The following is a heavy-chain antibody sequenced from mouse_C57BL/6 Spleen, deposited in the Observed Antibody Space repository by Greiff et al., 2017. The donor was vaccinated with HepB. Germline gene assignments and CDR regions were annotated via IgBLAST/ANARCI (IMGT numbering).Heavy chain of an antibody. D-gene: IGHD1-1*01. Sequence: QVQLQQSGAELVKPGASVKLSCKASGYTFTSYWMQWVKQRPGQGLEWIGEIDPSDSYTNYNQKFKGKATLTVDTSSSTAYMQLSSLTSEDSAVYYCARRGSSLYYYAMDYWGQGTSVTVSS. J-gene: IGHJ4*01. CDR1: GYTFTSYW. CDR3: ARRGSSLYYYAMDY. CDR2: IDPSDSYT. V-gene: IGHV1-50*01.